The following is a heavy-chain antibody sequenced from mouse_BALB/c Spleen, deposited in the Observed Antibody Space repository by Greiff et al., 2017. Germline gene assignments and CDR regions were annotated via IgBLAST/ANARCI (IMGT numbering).Heavy chain of an antibody. CDR2: IYPSDSYT. CDR3: TRRGSLAMDY. J-gene: IGHJ4*01. V-gene: IGHV1-69*02. CDR1: GYTFTSYW. Sequence: QVQLQQPGAELVRPGASVKLSCKASGYTFTSYWINWVKQRPGQGLEWIGNIYPSDSYTNYNQKFKDKATLTVDKSSSTAYMQLSSPTSEDSAVYYCTRRGSLAMDYWGQGTSVTVSS.